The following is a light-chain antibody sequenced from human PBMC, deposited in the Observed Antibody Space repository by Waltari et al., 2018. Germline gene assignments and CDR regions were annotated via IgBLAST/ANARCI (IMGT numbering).Light chain of an antibody. CDR2: AAS. V-gene: IGKV1-39*01. J-gene: IGKJ3*01. CDR1: QSISSR. CDR3: QQSYSTSFT. Sequence: MQMTQSPSFLSASVGDRVTITCRASQSISSRLNWYQQRPGKAPNLRIYAASSLRTGVPSRCSGSGSGTDFILTISSLQPEDFATYYCQQSYSTSFTFGPGTKVDLK.